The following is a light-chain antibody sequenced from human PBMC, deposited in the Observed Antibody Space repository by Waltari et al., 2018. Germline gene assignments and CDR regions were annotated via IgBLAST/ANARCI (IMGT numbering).Light chain of an antibody. V-gene: IGKV1-33*01. Sequence: DIQMTPSPCSLSESVRHRVTITCPASQDISNYLKWYQQKPGKAPKLLIYDASNLETGVPSRFSGSGSGTDFTFTISSLQPEDIATYYCQQYDNLPLTFGGGTKVEIK. CDR1: QDISNY. J-gene: IGKJ4*01. CDR2: DAS. CDR3: QQYDNLPLT.